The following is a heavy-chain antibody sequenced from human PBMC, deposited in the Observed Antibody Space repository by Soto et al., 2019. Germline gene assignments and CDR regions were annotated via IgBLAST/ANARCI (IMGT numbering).Heavy chain of an antibody. CDR2: ISGSGPGT. CDR1: GFTFSTNA. CDR3: AKDMSVGV. Sequence: EVQLLESGGGLVQPGGSLRLSCAASGFTFSTNAMSWVRQAPGKGLEWVSGISGSGPGTYYADSVKGRFTISRDNSKNTVYLQMNSLRAEDTAVYYCAKDMSVGVWGKGSTVTVSS. J-gene: IGHJ6*04. V-gene: IGHV3-23*01. D-gene: IGHD3-10*02.